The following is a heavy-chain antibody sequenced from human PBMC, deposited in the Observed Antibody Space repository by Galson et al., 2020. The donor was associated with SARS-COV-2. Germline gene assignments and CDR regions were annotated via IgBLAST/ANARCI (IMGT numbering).Heavy chain of an antibody. V-gene: IGHV3-7*05. J-gene: IGHJ6*02. CDR2: IKYDGSTK. CDR1: GFTFRNYW. Sequence: GGSLRLSFAASGFTFRNYWMTWVRQAPGKGLEWVANIKYDGSTKYYVDSVKGRFTISRDNAKNSLSLQMYSLRAEDTAVYYCARERTSVGYYYGMDVWGQGTTVTVSS. CDR3: ARERTSVGYYYGMDV.